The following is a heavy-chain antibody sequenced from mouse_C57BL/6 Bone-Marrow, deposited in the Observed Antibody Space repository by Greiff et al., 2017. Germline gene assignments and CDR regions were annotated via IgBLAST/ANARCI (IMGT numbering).Heavy chain of an antibody. J-gene: IGHJ3*01. Sequence: EVQLVESGGDLVKPGGSLKLSCAASGFTFSSYGMSWVRQTPDKRLEWVATISSGGSYTYYPDSVKGRLTISRDNAKNTLYLQMSSLKSEDTAMYYCAKLAAWVAYWGQGTLVTVSA. CDR1: GFTFSSYG. CDR2: ISSGGSYT. V-gene: IGHV5-6*01. CDR3: AKLAAWVAY.